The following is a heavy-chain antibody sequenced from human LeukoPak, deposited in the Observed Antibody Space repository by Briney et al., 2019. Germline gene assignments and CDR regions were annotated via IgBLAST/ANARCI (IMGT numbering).Heavy chain of an antibody. Sequence: SETLSLTCAVYGGSFSGYYWSWIRQPPGKGLEWIGEINHSGGTNYNPSLKSRVTISVDTSKNQFSLKLSSVTAADTAVYYCARARYYDSSGYQKGAFDIWGQGTMVTVSS. V-gene: IGHV4-34*01. D-gene: IGHD3-22*01. J-gene: IGHJ3*02. CDR2: INHSGGT. CDR1: GGSFSGYY. CDR3: ARARYYDSSGYQKGAFDI.